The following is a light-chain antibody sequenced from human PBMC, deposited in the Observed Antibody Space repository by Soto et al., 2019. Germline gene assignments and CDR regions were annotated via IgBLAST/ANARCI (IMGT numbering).Light chain of an antibody. Sequence: QSALTQPASVSGSPRQSITISCTGTSSDVGGYNYVSWYQQHQGKAPKLMIYDVGNRPSGVSNRFSGAKSGNTASLTISGLQAEDEADYYCISYTRTSHHVSGAGTKVTVL. V-gene: IGLV2-14*01. CDR3: ISYTRTSHHV. CDR2: DVG. J-gene: IGLJ1*01. CDR1: SSDVGGYNY.